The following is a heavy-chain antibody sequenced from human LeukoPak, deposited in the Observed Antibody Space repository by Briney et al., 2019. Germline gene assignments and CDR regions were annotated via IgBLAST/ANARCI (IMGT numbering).Heavy chain of an antibody. CDR3: PRDIATVQHQA. Sequence: GASVKVSCKTSGYTFTNYGISWVRQAPGQGLEWMGWISAYNGNTNYVQKFRGRVAMTTDTSTSTVYMDLRSLRSADTAVYYCPRDIATVQHQAWAQGTLVTVFS. J-gene: IGHJ5*02. CDR1: GYTFTNYG. V-gene: IGHV1-18*01. D-gene: IGHD1-1*01. CDR2: ISAYNGNT.